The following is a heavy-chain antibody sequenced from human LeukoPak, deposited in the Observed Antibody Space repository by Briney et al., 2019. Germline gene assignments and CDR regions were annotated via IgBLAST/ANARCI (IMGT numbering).Heavy chain of an antibody. Sequence: PSETLSLTCTVSGGSISSYYWSWIRQPAGKGLEWIGRIYTSGSTNYNPSLKSRVTMSVDTSKNQFSLKLSSVTAADTAVYYCARVYCSGGSCEGSPDRVRTDAFDIWGQGTMVTVSS. CDR3: ARVYCSGGSCEGSPDRVRTDAFDI. D-gene: IGHD2-15*01. CDR1: GGSISSYY. CDR2: IYTSGST. V-gene: IGHV4-4*07. J-gene: IGHJ3*02.